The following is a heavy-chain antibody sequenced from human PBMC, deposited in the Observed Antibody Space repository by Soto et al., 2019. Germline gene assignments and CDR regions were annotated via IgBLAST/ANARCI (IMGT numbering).Heavy chain of an antibody. CDR3: ASMIGDPVLSFDS. Sequence: QVPLQELGPGLVKPSETLSLTCTVSGGSISSYYWSWIRQPPGKGLEWIGFIFYSGSTSYNPSLKSRVTISIDTSEYQFSLKLNSVTAADTAVYYCASMIGDPVLSFDSWGQGTLVAVSS. D-gene: IGHD3-10*02. V-gene: IGHV4-59*01. J-gene: IGHJ5*01. CDR1: GGSISSYY. CDR2: IFYSGST.